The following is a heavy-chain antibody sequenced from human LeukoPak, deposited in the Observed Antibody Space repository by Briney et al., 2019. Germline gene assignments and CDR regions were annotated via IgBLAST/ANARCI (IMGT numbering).Heavy chain of an antibody. D-gene: IGHD1-14*01. J-gene: IGHJ4*02. Sequence: PGGSLRLSCTASGLTFSTSGFNWVPQAPGKGLEWVASIGPTGSDRYHADSIKGRFTISRDNANNFLYLQMTSLRAEDTAVYYCATETNGRHYDYWGQGTLLTVSS. CDR3: ATETNGRHYDY. CDR1: GLTFSTSG. CDR2: IGPTGSDR. V-gene: IGHV3-21*06.